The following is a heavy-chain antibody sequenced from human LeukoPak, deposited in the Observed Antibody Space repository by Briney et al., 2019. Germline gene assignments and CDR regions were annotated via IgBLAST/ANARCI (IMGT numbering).Heavy chain of an antibody. V-gene: IGHV1-2*02. Sequence: ASVKVSCKASGYTFTGYYMHWVRQAPGQGLEWMGWINPNSGGTNYAQKFQGRVTMTRDTSTSTAYMELSRLRSDDTAVYYCASLTGHYYDSSGYYEGDYWGQGTLVTVSS. CDR1: GYTFTGYY. CDR3: ASLTGHYYDSSGYYEGDY. J-gene: IGHJ4*02. D-gene: IGHD3-22*01. CDR2: INPNSGGT.